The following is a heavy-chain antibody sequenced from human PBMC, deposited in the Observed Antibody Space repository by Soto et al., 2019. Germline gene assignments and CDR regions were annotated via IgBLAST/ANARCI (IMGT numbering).Heavy chain of an antibody. V-gene: IGHV1-69*01. CDR3: TRGAFRPAAMAV. Sequence: VNRARKTAGDGLKKKGCTWVRRAPGEGLEWMGGTIPALGKTHYIERFQGRVTITVDDATRTVYMEVRALTSEDTAIYYCTRGAFRPAAMAVSGRRTTVFVSS. CDR2: TIPALGKT. J-gene: IGHJ6*02. CDR1: GDGLKKKG.